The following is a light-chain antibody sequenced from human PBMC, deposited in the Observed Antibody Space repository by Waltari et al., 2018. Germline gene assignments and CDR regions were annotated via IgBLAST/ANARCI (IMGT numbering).Light chain of an antibody. CDR2: GAS. V-gene: IGKV3-20*01. CDR3: QHYGGSPVT. Sequence: IVSTQSPGTLSLSPGERATLSCRARQSVNSNSFAWYQQKPGQAPRLLIYGASSRATGIPDRFSGSGSGTDFTLTISRLEPEDFAVYYCQHYGGSPVTFGQGTKLEI. J-gene: IGKJ2*01. CDR1: QSVNSNS.